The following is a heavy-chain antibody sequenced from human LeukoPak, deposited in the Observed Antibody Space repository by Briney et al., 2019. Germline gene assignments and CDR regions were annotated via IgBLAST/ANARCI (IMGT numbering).Heavy chain of an antibody. V-gene: IGHV1-8*02. Sequence: ASVKVSCKASGYTFGSYDINWVRKAPGKGLEWMGWMNPGSGNTGYAQKFQGRVTMTRDTSINTAYMELSGLRFEDKAVYYCARLSETAAYYYTSGYYYLRYWGQGTLVTVDS. CDR2: MNPGSGNT. D-gene: IGHD3-22*01. CDR1: GYTFGSYD. J-gene: IGHJ4*02. CDR3: ARLSETAAYYYTSGYYYLRY.